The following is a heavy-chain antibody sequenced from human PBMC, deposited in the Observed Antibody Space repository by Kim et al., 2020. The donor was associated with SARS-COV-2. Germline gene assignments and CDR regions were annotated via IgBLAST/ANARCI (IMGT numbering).Heavy chain of an antibody. CDR2: IWYDGSNK. J-gene: IGHJ4*02. CDR1: GFTFSSYG. D-gene: IGHD4-4*01. V-gene: IGHV3-33*01. CDR3: ARDPPTTLTTMGVVEPYY. Sequence: GGSLRLSCAASGFTFSSYGMHWVRQAPGKGLEWVAVIWYDGSNKYYADSVKGRFTISRDNSKNTLYLQMNSLRAEDTAVYYCARDPPTTLTTMGVVEPYYWGQGTLVTVSS.